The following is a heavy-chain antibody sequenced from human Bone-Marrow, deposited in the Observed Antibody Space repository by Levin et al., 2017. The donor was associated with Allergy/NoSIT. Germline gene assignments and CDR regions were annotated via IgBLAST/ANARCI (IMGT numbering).Heavy chain of an antibody. CDR1: GFMFSGYW. Sequence: PGGSLRLSCAASGFMFSGYWMGWVRQAPGKGLEWVASIKQDGSEQKYVDSVKGRFTISRDNAKNSLFLQMNSLRVEDTAVYHCAKHITAAGRILYYYYGMDVWGQGTTVSVSS. CDR3: AKHITAAGRILYYYYGMDV. V-gene: IGHV3-7*01. D-gene: IGHD6-25*01. CDR2: IKQDGSEQ. J-gene: IGHJ6*02.